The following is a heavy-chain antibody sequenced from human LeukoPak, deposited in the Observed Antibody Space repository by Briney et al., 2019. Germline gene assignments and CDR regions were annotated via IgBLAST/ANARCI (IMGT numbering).Heavy chain of an antibody. J-gene: IGHJ5*02. D-gene: IGHD6-19*01. CDR1: GGSIFNYY. CDR2: IYSSGSP. CDR3: ARQGGSSGFYWFDP. Sequence: SETLSLTCTVSGGSIFNYYWSWIRQPPGKRLEWIGYIYSSGSPNYNPSLQSRVTISVDTSKNQFSLRLNSVTAADTAVYFCARQGGSSGFYWFDPWGQGTLVTVSS. V-gene: IGHV4-4*09.